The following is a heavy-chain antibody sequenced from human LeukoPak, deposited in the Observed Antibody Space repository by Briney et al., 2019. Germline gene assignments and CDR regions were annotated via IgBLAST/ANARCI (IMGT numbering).Heavy chain of an antibody. CDR3: AKGSGYDFWSGSPY. V-gene: IGHV3-30*02. D-gene: IGHD3-3*01. CDR2: IRYDGSNK. Sequence: GGSLRLSCAASGFTFSSYGMHWVRQAPGKGLEGVAFIRYDGSNKYYADSVKGRFTISRDNSKTPLYLQMNSLRAEDTAVYYCAKGSGYDFWSGSPYWGQGTLVTVSS. CDR1: GFTFSSYG. J-gene: IGHJ4*02.